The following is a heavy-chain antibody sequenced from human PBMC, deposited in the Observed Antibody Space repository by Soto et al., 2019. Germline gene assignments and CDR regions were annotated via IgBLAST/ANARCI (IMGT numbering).Heavy chain of an antibody. CDR2: ISAYNGNT. V-gene: IGHV1-18*01. CDR1: GYTFTNSV. CDR3: ASWKIAVAEDQVSLDI. D-gene: IGHD6-19*01. J-gene: IGHJ3*02. Sequence: ASVKVSCKASGYTFTNSVLSWVRQAPGQGLEWMGWISAYNGNTNYAQKLQGRVTMTTDTSTSTAYMELRSLRSDDTAVYYCASWKIAVAEDQVSLDIRCKGTLVTGSS.